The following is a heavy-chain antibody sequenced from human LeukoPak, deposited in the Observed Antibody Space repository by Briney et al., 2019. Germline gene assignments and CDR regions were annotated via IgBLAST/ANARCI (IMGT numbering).Heavy chain of an antibody. V-gene: IGHV4-4*07. CDR2: IYSSGGT. CDR1: GGSISSFH. CDR3: ASGGPRDCSTTSCYDHY. Sequence: SETLSLTCTVSGGSISSFHWSWIRQPAGKGLEWIGRIYSSGGTDYNPSLKSRVTISVDKSKNQFSLRLSSVTAADTAVDYCASGGPRDCSTTSCYDHYWGQGTLVTVSS. D-gene: IGHD2-2*01. J-gene: IGHJ4*02.